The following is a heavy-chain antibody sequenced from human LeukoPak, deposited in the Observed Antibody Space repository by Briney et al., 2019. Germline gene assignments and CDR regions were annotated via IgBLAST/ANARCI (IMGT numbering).Heavy chain of an antibody. CDR1: GGSISSNYDQ. Sequence: SETLSLTCAVSGGSISSNYDQWVWVRQPPGKGLEWIGSVYYSGSSYNSPSLKSRVTISFDTSKDQFSLKLTSVTAADAAVYYCATRETGDFQHWGQGTQVTVSS. CDR2: VYYSGSS. V-gene: IGHV4-39*01. J-gene: IGHJ1*01. CDR3: ATRETGDFQH. D-gene: IGHD5-24*01.